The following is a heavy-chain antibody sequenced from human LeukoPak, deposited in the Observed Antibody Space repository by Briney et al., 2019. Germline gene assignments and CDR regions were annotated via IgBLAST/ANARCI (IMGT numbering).Heavy chain of an antibody. CDR2: IYYSGST. D-gene: IGHD6-6*01. V-gene: IGHV4-39*01. Sequence: SETLSLTCTVSGGSISSSSYYWGWIRQPPGKGLEWIGSIYYSGSTYYNPSLKSRVTISVDTSKNQFSLKLSSVTAADTAVYYCARWENSSSSGWNAFDIWGQGTMVTVSS. CDR3: ARWENSSSSGWNAFDI. J-gene: IGHJ3*02. CDR1: GGSISSSSYY.